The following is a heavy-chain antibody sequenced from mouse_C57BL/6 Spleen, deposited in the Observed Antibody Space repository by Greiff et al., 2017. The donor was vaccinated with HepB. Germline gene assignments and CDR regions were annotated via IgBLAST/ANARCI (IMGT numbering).Heavy chain of an antibody. Sequence: VQLQQSGAELVKPGASVKLSCKASGYTFTSYWMHWVKQRPGQGLEWIGMIHPNSGSTNYNEKFKSKGTLTVDKSSSTAYMQLSSLTSEDSAVYYCARGGFDEYDVRGYAMDYWGQGTSVTVSS. D-gene: IGHD2-4*01. CDR1: GYTFTSYW. CDR3: ARGGFDEYDVRGYAMDY. V-gene: IGHV1-64*01. CDR2: IHPNSGST. J-gene: IGHJ4*01.